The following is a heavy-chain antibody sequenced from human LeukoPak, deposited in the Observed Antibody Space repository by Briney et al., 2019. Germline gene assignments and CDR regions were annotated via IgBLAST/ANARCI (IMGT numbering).Heavy chain of an antibody. CDR3: ARGRHYDSTLDY. CDR1: GGTFSSYA. Sequence: ASVKVSCKPSGGTFSSYAISWVRQAPGQGLEWMGRIIPILGIANYAQKFQGRVTITADKSTSTAYMELSSLRSEDTAVYYCARGRHYDSTLDYWGQGTLVTVSS. J-gene: IGHJ4*02. V-gene: IGHV1-69*04. D-gene: IGHD3-22*01. CDR2: IIPILGIA.